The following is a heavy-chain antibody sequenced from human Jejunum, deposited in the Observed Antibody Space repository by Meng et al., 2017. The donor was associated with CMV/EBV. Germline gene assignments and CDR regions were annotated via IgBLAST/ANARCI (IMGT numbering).Heavy chain of an antibody. CDR3: ARGAGVAGTDY. Sequence: AVSGFSFSSYWMRWVGQAAGKGLVLVDNIKQDGSEKYYVDSVKGRFTISRDNAKNSLYLQMNSLRAEDTAVYYCARGAGVAGTDYWGQGTLVTVSS. V-gene: IGHV3-7*01. CDR2: IKQDGSEK. CDR1: GFSFSSYW. D-gene: IGHD6-19*01. J-gene: IGHJ4*02.